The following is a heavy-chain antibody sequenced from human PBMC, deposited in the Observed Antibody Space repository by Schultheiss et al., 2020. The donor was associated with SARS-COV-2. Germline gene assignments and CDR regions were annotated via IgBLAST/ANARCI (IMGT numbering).Heavy chain of an antibody. Sequence: SETLSLTCTVSGGSISSSSYYWGWIRQPPGKGLEWIGSIYYSGSTYYNPSLKSRVTISVDTSKNQFSLKLSSVTAADTAVYYCARVAPIYDFWSGDYYYYMDVWGKGTTVTVSS. V-gene: IGHV4-39*07. CDR1: GGSISSSSYY. J-gene: IGHJ6*03. CDR3: ARVAPIYDFWSGDYYYYMDV. D-gene: IGHD3-3*01. CDR2: IYYSGST.